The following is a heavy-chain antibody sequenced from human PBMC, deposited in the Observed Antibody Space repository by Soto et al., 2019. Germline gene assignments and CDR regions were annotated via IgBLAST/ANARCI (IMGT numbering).Heavy chain of an antibody. CDR1: GYTFTGYA. D-gene: IGHD1-1*01. Sequence: ASVKVSCKASGYTFTGYAMHWVRQAPGQRLEWMGWINAGNSDTKYSQKFQGRVTITSDTSASTAYMELSSLRSDDTAVYYCARVARLDWFDPWGQGTLVTVSS. CDR3: ARVARLDWFDP. V-gene: IGHV1-3*01. J-gene: IGHJ5*02. CDR2: INAGNSDT.